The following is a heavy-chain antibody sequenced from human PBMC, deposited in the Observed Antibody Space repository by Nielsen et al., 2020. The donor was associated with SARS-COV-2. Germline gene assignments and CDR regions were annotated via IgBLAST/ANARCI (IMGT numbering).Heavy chain of an antibody. Sequence: GESLKISCAASGFTFSSYAMSWVRQAPGKGLEWVSAISGSGGSTYYADSVKGRFTISRDNSKNTVYLQMNSLGPEDTAVYYCARGFALRDTAYFDYWGQGTLVTVSS. J-gene: IGHJ4*02. V-gene: IGHV3-23*01. CDR1: GFTFSSYA. D-gene: IGHD5-18*01. CDR3: ARGFALRDTAYFDY. CDR2: ISGSGGST.